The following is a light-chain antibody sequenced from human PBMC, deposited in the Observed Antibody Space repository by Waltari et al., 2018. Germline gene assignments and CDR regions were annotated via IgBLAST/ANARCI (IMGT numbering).Light chain of an antibody. V-gene: IGKV3-15*01. J-gene: IGKJ4*01. CDR2: GAS. CDR3: HQYYSTPLT. CDR1: QSVSTN. Sequence: EIVMTQSPAILSASPGERATLSCRASQSVSTNLAWYQQKPGQAPRLLIYGASTRATGIPYRFSGSGSGTEFTLTISSLQSEDVAVYYCHQYYSTPLTFRGGTKVEIK.